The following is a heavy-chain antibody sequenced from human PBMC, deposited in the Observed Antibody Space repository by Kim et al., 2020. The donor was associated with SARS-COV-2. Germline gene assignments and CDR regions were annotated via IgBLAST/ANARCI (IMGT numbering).Heavy chain of an antibody. Sequence: SETLSLTCTVSGGSISSYYWSWIRQPPGKGLEWIGYIYYSGSTNYNPSLKSRVTISVDTSKNQFSLKLSSVTAADTAVYYCARVKIVDYGDYVWEAFDIWGQGTMVTVSS. J-gene: IGHJ3*02. CDR3: ARVKIVDYGDYVWEAFDI. CDR1: GGSISSYY. CDR2: IYYSGST. D-gene: IGHD4-17*01. V-gene: IGHV4-59*01.